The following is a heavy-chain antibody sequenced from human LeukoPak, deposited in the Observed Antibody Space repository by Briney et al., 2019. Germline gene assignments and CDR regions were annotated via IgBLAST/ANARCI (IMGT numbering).Heavy chain of an antibody. J-gene: IGHJ6*02. V-gene: IGHV3-48*02. CDR2: ISSSSSTI. CDR1: GFSFNSYS. CDR3: ARDKNGYYYYGMDV. D-gene: IGHD2-8*01. Sequence: GGSLRLSCAASGFSFNSYSMNWVRQAPGKGLEWVSYISSSSSTIYYAESVKGRFTISRDNAKNSLYLQMNSLRDEDTAVYYCARDKNGYYYYGMDVWGQGTTVTV.